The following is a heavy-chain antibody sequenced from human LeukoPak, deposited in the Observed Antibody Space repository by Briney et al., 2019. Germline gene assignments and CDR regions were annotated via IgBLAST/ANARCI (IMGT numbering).Heavy chain of an antibody. CDR1: GGSISSYC. CDR3: ARRASSGLCEVGGYYFDY. V-gene: IGHV4-59*08. Sequence: SETLSLTCTVSGGSISSYCWSWIRQPPGKGLEWIGYIYYSGSNNYNPSLKSRVTISVDTSKNQLFLKLSSVTAADTAVYYCARRASSGLCEVGGYYFDYWGQRPLVTVSS. D-gene: IGHD3-22*01. J-gene: IGHJ4*02. CDR2: IYYSGSN.